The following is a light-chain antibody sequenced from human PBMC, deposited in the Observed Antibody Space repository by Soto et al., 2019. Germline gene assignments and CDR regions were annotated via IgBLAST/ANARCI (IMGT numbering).Light chain of an antibody. CDR1: QSFSSW. J-gene: IGKJ1*01. CDR2: KAS. Sequence: DIQMTQSPSTLSASIGDSVTITCRASQSFSSWLAWYQHKPGRVPKVLISKASTLEDGVPSRVSGGGSGTEFTLTISSLQPDDFATYYCQQYNTYPWTVGQGTKVDLK. CDR3: QQYNTYPWT. V-gene: IGKV1-5*03.